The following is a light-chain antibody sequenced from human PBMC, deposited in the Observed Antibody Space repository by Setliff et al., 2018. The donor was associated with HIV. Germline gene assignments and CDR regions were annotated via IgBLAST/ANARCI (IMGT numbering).Light chain of an antibody. CDR1: SSDVGGFNY. Sequence: QSVLTQPPSASGSPGQSVTISCTGTSSDVGGFNYVSWYQQHPGKAPKLMIYEVNKRPSGVPDRFSGSKSGNTASLTVSGLQAEDEAEYYCSSYAGSKNGFGTGTKV. V-gene: IGLV2-8*01. CDR2: EVN. CDR3: SSYAGSKNG. J-gene: IGLJ1*01.